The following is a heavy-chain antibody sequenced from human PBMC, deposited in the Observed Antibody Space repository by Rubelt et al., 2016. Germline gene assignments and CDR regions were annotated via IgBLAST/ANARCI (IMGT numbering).Heavy chain of an antibody. J-gene: IGHJ4*02. CDR2: IYHSGGT. CDR3: ARRCPSRYSWSYCDY. Sequence: QVQLQQWGAGLVKPSQTLSLTCAVSGGSISSGGYSWSWIRQPPGKGLEWIGYIYHSGGTNSNPPLKSRVTISVDTSKNQFSLRLRAVTAADTAVYYCARRCPSRYSWSYCDYWGQGTLVTVSS. CDR1: GGSISSGGYS. V-gene: IGHV4-30-2*01. D-gene: IGHD1-26*01.